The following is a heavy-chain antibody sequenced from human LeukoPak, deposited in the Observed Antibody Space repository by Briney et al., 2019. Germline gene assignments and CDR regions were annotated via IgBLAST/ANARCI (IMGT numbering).Heavy chain of an antibody. Sequence: ASVRVSCRASGYIFTSYGLSWVRQAPGQGLEWMGWISANNGHTHYAQKFQGRLAITRDMSTRTVDMELRSLRSDDTAVYYCARDMRHYRYYESDEYYFNFEYWGQGTLVTVSS. D-gene: IGHD3-22*01. CDR1: GYIFTSYG. V-gene: IGHV1-18*01. J-gene: IGHJ4*02. CDR3: ARDMRHYRYYESDEYYFNFEY. CDR2: ISANNGHT.